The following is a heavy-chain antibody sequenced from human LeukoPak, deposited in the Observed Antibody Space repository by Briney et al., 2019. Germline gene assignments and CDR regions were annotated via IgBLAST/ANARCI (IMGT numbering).Heavy chain of an antibody. CDR2: INHSGST. CDR1: GGSFSGYY. J-gene: IGHJ4*02. CDR3: ARGRGQDYGDYFYLDY. V-gene: IGHV4-34*01. D-gene: IGHD4-17*01. Sequence: SETLSLTCAVYGGSFSGYYWSWIRQPPGKGLEWIGEINHSGSTNYNPSLKSRVTISVDTSKNQFSLKLSSVTAADTAVYYCARGRGQDYGDYFYLDYWGQGTLVTVSS.